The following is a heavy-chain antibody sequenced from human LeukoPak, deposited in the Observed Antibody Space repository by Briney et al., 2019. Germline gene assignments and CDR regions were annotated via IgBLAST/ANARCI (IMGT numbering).Heavy chain of an antibody. CDR2: IYYSGST. CDR1: DGSISSGNYY. Sequence: SQTLSLTCTVSDGSISSGNYYWGWIRQPPGKGLEWIGSIYYSGSTYYNPSLKSRVTISVDTSKNQFSLKLSPVTAADTAVYYCARLEAVAGILDYWGQGTLVTVSS. J-gene: IGHJ4*02. V-gene: IGHV4-39*01. D-gene: IGHD6-19*01. CDR3: ARLEAVAGILDY.